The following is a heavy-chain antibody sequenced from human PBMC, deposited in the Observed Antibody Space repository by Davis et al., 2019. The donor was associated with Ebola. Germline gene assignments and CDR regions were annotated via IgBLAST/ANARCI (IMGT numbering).Heavy chain of an antibody. V-gene: IGHV6-1*01. CDR3: ARRMTTPRREYFDY. J-gene: IGHJ4*02. CDR1: GDSVSSNSAA. Sequence: SQTLSLTCAISGDSVSSNSAAWNWTRQSPSRGLEWLGRTYYRSKWYNDYAVSVKSRITINPDTSKNQFSLQLNSVTPEDTAVYYCARRMTTPRREYFDYWGQGTLVTVSS. CDR2: TYYRSKWYN. D-gene: IGHD4-11*01.